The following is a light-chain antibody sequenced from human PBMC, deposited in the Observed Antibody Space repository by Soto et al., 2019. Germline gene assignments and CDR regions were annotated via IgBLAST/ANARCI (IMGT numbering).Light chain of an antibody. J-gene: IGLJ2*01. Sequence: QSALTQPASVSGSPGQSIIISCTGTSSDVGTYNYVSWYQQHPGRAPKLVIYGVTNRPSGVSTRFSGSKYGNTASLTISGLPAEDEADYYCSSYTSSSTLVFGGGTKLTVL. CDR3: SSYTSSSTLV. CDR1: SSDVGTYNY. V-gene: IGLV2-14*01. CDR2: GVT.